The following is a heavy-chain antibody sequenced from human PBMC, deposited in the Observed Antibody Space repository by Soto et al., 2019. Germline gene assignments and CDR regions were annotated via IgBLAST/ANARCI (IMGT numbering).Heavy chain of an antibody. CDR1: GFTFSDSG. CDR3: ARWLGESMYEKSGKYDS. D-gene: IGHD3-10*02. J-gene: IGHJ5*01. Sequence: QVQLVESGGGVVQPGRSLRLTCAASGFTFSDSGMHWVRQAPGKGLEWVALVSNDGNRKYYADSVKGRFTISRDNSENSLYLQMNSLKAEDTAVYYCARWLGESMYEKSGKYDSWGQGTLVTVSS. CDR2: VSNDGNRK. V-gene: IGHV3-30*03.